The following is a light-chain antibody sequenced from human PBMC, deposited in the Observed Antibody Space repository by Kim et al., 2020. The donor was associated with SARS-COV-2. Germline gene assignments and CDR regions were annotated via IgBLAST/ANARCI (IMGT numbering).Light chain of an antibody. CDR1: QNIDSW. CDR3: QQYSHFWT. Sequence: DIQMTQSPSTLSASVGDRVTITCRASQNIDSWLAWYQQKPGKAPKLLIFGASNLESGVPSRFSGSGSGTEFTLTISSLQPDDFATYYCQQYSHFWTFGQGTKVDIK. V-gene: IGKV1-5*01. CDR2: GAS. J-gene: IGKJ1*01.